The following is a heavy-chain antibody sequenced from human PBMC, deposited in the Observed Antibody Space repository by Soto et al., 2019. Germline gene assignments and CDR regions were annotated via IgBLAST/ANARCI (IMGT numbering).Heavy chain of an antibody. D-gene: IGHD2-15*01. CDR3: ARVGCSGGSCYSGRLAFYYYYMDL. CDR1: GFTFSSYS. CDR2: TSSGTSYI. J-gene: IGHJ6*03. Sequence: GGSLRLSCAASGFTFSSYSMNWVRQAPGKGLEWVSSTSSGTSYIYYAGSVKGRFTISRDNAKNSLYLQMNSLRAEGTAVYYCARVGCSGGSCYSGRLAFYYYYMDLWGEGTTVTVSS. V-gene: IGHV3-21*01.